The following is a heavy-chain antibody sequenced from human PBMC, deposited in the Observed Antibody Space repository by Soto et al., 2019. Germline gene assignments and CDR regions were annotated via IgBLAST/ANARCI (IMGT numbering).Heavy chain of an antibody. D-gene: IGHD3-22*01. CDR1: GGSISSYY. J-gene: IGHJ5*02. CDR3: ARHPPGYYYDSSGYYSYWFDP. Sequence: LSLTCTVSGGSISSYYWSWIRQPPGKGLEWIGYIYYSGSTNYNPSLKSRVTISVDTSKNQFSLKLSSVTAADTAVYYCARHPPGYYYDSSGYYSYWFDPWGQGTLVTVSS. CDR2: IYYSGST. V-gene: IGHV4-59*08.